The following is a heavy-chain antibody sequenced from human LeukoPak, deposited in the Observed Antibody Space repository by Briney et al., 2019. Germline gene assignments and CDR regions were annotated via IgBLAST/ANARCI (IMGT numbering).Heavy chain of an antibody. Sequence: PGGSLRLSCAASGFTFSSYWMHWVRHAPGKGLVWVSRINSDGSSTSYADSVKGRFTISRDNAKNTLYLQMNSLRAEDTAVYYCAIEDGERYYYYGMDVWGQGTTVTVSS. CDR3: AIEDGERYYYYGMDV. J-gene: IGHJ6*02. CDR2: INSDGSST. D-gene: IGHD4-17*01. V-gene: IGHV3-74*01. CDR1: GFTFSSYW.